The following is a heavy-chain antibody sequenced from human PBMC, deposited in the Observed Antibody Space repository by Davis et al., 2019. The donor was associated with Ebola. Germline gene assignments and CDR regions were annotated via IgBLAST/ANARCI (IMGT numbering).Heavy chain of an antibody. CDR1: GFTFSSYA. Sequence: GESLKISCAASGFTFSSYAMHWVRQAPGKGLEWVAVISYDGSNKYYADSVKGRFTISRDNSKDTLYLQMHSLGAEDTAVYYCARVFMLKRGTPENQFDPWGQGTLVTVSS. V-gene: IGHV3-30-3*01. J-gene: IGHJ5*02. CDR3: ARVFMLKRGTPENQFDP. CDR2: ISYDGSNK. D-gene: IGHD3-10*02.